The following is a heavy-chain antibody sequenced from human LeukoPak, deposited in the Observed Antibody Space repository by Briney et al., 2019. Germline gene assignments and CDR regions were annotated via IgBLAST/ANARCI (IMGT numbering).Heavy chain of an antibody. CDR2: IYSGGST. CDR3: ARDYTA. D-gene: IGHD2-2*02. CDR1: GLTVSKNY. J-gene: IGHJ5*02. Sequence: GGSLRLSCAASGLTVSKNYMSWVRQAPGKGLESVSVIYSGGSTYYADSVRGRFTISRDNSKNTLYLQMNSLRAEDTAVYYCARDYTAWGQGTLVTVSS. V-gene: IGHV3-53*01.